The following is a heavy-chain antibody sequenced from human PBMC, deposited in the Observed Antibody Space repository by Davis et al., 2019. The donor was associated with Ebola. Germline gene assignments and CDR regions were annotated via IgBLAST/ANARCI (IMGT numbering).Heavy chain of an antibody. J-gene: IGHJ5*02. Sequence: SETLSLTCSVSGDSISATNYFWAWIRQPPGKGLEWIGSIFYSGTPYYNPFLKSRVTMSVDTSKNQFSVRLTSLTAADTALYYCAREETRGSIAGWFDPWGQGTLVTVSS. CDR1: GDSISATNYF. V-gene: IGHV4-39*02. CDR2: IFYSGTP. CDR3: AREETRGSIAGWFDP. D-gene: IGHD2-21*01.